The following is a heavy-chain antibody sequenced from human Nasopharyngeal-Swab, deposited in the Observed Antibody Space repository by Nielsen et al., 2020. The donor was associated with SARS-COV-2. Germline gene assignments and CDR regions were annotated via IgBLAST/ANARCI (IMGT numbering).Heavy chain of an antibody. CDR1: GFTFSSYG. V-gene: IGHV3-30*03. CDR3: ARGGIVATPFDY. Sequence: SLKISCAASGFTFSSYGMHWVRQTPGKGLEWVALISYDGSHKYYVDSVKGRFTISRDNAKNSLYLQMNSLRAEDTAVYYCARGGIVATPFDYWGQGTLVTVSS. J-gene: IGHJ4*02. D-gene: IGHD5-12*01. CDR2: ISYDGSHK.